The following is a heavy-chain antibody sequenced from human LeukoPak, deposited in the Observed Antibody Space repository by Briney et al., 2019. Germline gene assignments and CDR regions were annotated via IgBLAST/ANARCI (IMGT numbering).Heavy chain of an antibody. D-gene: IGHD6-19*01. J-gene: IGHJ4*02. Sequence: PSETLSLTCTVSGVSISSYYWSWLRQPPGKGLEWVGDIYYSGSTNYNPSLKSRVTISVDTSKNQFSLKLSSVTDADTAVYYCARLGDSSGIYHLSYFDYWGQGTLVTVSS. CDR1: GVSISSYY. CDR3: ARLGDSSGIYHLSYFDY. CDR2: IYYSGST. V-gene: IGHV4-59*08.